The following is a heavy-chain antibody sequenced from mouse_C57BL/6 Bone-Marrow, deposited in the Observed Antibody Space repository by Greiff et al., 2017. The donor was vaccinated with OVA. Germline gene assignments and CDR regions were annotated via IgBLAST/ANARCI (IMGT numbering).Heavy chain of an antibody. CDR2: ISYDGSN. CDR3: ARDRDYYGSSDY. V-gene: IGHV3-6*01. J-gene: IGHJ2*01. D-gene: IGHD1-1*01. CDR1: GYSITSGYY. Sequence: EVKLQESGPGLVKPSQSLSLTCSVTGYSITSGYYWNWIRQFPGNKLEWMGYISYDGSNNYNPSLKNRISITRDTSKNQFFLKLNSVTTEDTATYYCARDRDYYGSSDYWGQGTTLTVSS.